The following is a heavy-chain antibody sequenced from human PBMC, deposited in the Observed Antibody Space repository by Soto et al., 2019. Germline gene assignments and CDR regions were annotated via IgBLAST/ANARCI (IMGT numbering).Heavy chain of an antibody. CDR2: IYYSGST. CDR3: ARAGRITMIVVVPRVGAFDI. Sequence: PSETLSLTCTVSGGSISSYYWSWIRQPPGKGLEWIGYIYYSGSTNYNPSLKSRVTISVDTSKNQFSLKLSSVTAADTAVYYCARAGRITMIVVVPRVGAFDIWGQGTMVTVSS. D-gene: IGHD3-22*01. V-gene: IGHV4-59*01. CDR1: GGSISSYY. J-gene: IGHJ3*02.